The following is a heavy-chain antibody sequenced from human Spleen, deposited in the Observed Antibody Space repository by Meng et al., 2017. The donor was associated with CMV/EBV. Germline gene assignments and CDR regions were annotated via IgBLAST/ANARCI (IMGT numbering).Heavy chain of an antibody. CDR3: ARDITGTTGFDY. CDR2: ISGSSVYI. J-gene: IGHJ4*02. Sequence: GESLKISCAASGFIFSSYSINWGRQAPGKGLEWVSSISGSSVYIYYADSVKGRFTISRDNAKNSLYLQMNSLRAEDTAVYYCARDITGTTGFDYWGQGTLVTVSS. CDR1: GFIFSSYS. V-gene: IGHV3-21*01. D-gene: IGHD1-7*01.